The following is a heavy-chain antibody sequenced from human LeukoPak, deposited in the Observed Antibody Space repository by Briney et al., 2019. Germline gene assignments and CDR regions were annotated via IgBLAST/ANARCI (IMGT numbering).Heavy chain of an antibody. CDR1: GFTFSSYA. Sequence: GVSLRLSCAASGFTFSSYAMSWVRQAPGKGLEWVSAISGSGGSTYYADSVKGRFTISRDNSKNTLYLQMNSLRAEDTAVYYCARDHVDTVDYWGQGTLVTVSS. D-gene: IGHD5-18*01. V-gene: IGHV3-23*01. J-gene: IGHJ4*02. CDR2: ISGSGGST. CDR3: ARDHVDTVDY.